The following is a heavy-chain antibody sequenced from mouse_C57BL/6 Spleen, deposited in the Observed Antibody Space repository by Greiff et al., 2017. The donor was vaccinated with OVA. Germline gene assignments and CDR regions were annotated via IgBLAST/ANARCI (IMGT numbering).Heavy chain of an antibody. CDR3: ARVRDGYYAWFAY. D-gene: IGHD2-3*01. CDR1: GFTFSSYA. Sequence: VKLVESGGGLVKPGGSLKLSCAASGFTFSSYAMSWVRQTPEKRLEWVATISDGGSYTYYPDNVKGRFTISRDNAKNNLYLQMSHLKSEDTAMYYCARVRDGYYAWFAYWGQGTLVTVSA. J-gene: IGHJ3*01. CDR2: ISDGGSYT. V-gene: IGHV5-4*03.